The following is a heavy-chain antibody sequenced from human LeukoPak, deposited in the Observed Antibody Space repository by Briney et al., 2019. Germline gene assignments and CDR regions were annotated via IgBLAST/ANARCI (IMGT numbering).Heavy chain of an antibody. CDR1: GGSFSGYY. CDR3: ARGGRAHHCYGSGSYSSYFDY. CDR2: INHSGST. V-gene: IGHV4-34*01. J-gene: IGHJ4*02. D-gene: IGHD3-10*01. Sequence: SETLSLTCAVYGGSFSGYYWSWIRQPPGKGLEWIGEINHSGSTNYNPSLKSRVTISVDTSKNQFSLKLSSVTAAGTAVYYCARGGRAHHCYGSGSYSSYFDYWGQGTLVTVSS.